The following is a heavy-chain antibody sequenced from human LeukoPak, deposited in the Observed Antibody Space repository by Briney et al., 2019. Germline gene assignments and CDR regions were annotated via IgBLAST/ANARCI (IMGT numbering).Heavy chain of an antibody. V-gene: IGHV3-30*04. D-gene: IGHD1-26*01. CDR1: GFTFSSYA. J-gene: IGHJ4*02. CDR3: ANPIGSGSDKDY. Sequence: GGSLRLSCAASGFTFSSYAMHWVRQAPGKGLEWVAVISYDGSNKYYADSVKGRFTISRDNSKNTLYLQMNSLRAEDTAVYYCANPIGSGSDKDYWGQGTLVTVSS. CDR2: ISYDGSNK.